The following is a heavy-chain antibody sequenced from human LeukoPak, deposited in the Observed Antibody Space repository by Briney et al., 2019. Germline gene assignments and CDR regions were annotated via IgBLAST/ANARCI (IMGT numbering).Heavy chain of an antibody. J-gene: IGHJ5*02. V-gene: IGHV1-46*01. D-gene: IGHD1-26*01. Sequence: ASVKVSCKASGYAFTSYHIHWVRQAPGQGLEWVGIINPSRGNTGYAQKFQGRVTMTRNTSISTAYMELSSLRSEDTAVYYCARTWELLEGWFDPWGQGTLVTVSS. CDR2: INPSRGNT. CDR3: ARTWELLEGWFDP. CDR1: GYAFTSYH.